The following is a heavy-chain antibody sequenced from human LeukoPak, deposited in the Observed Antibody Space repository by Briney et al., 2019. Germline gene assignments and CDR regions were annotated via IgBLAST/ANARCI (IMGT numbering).Heavy chain of an antibody. V-gene: IGHV3-30*02. CDR1: GFTFSSYG. Sequence: GGSLRLSCAASGFTFSSYGMHWVRQAPGKGLEWVAFIRYDGSNKYYADSVKGRFTISRDNSKNTLYLQMNSLRAEDTAVYYCARGHYGDYGDYYFDYWGQGTLVTVSS. D-gene: IGHD4-17*01. J-gene: IGHJ4*02. CDR3: ARGHYGDYGDYYFDY. CDR2: IRYDGSNK.